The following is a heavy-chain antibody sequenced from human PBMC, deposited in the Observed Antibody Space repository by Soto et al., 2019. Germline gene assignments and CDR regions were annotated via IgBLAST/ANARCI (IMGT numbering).Heavy chain of an antibody. CDR1: GGSISSGGYY. V-gene: IGHV4-31*03. CDR2: IYYSGST. D-gene: IGHD3-3*01. J-gene: IGHJ5*02. CDR3: ASGGYYDFWSGLQYLNWFDP. Sequence: SETLSLTCTVSGGSISSGGYYWSWIRQHPGKGLEWIGYIYYSGSTYYNPSLKSRVTISVDTSKNQFSLKLSSVTAADTAVYYCASGGYYDFWSGLQYLNWFDPWGQGTLVTVSS.